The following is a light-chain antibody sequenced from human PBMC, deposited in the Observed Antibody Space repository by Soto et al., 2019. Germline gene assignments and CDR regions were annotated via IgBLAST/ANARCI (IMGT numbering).Light chain of an antibody. J-gene: IGKJ1*01. CDR1: HSVSSNY. CDR2: ATS. Sequence: VLTQSPATLSLSPGERDTLSCRASHSVSSNYFAWYQQRPGQAPRLLIHATSTRATGIPDRFSGSGSGTDFTLTISRLEPEDFTVYYCQQFGHSPRTFGQGTRVEVK. V-gene: IGKV3-20*01. CDR3: QQFGHSPRT.